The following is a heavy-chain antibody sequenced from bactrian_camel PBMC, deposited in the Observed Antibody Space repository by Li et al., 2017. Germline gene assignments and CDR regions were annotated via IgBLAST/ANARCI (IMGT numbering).Heavy chain of an antibody. Sequence: VQLVESGGGSVQPGGSLRFSCEADVDNFYCMGWYRQTPGKEREAVAAIDDVDSTSYANFAKGRFSISRDNAKNSVYLQMNSPKPEDTAVYYCVRDDWGWSFGSWGQGTQVTVS. CDR2: IDDVDST. CDR1: VDNFYC. CDR3: VRDDWGWSFGS. V-gene: IGHV3S53*01. D-gene: IGHD5*01. J-gene: IGHJ6*01.